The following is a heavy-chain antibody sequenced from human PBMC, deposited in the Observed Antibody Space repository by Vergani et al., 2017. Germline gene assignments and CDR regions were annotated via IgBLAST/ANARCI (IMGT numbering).Heavy chain of an antibody. D-gene: IGHD4-17*01. CDR2: INAGNGNT. J-gene: IGHJ4*02. CDR1: GGTFSSYA. Sequence: QVQLVQSGAEVKKPGSSVKVSCKASGGTFSSYAISWVRQAPGQRLEWMGWINAGNGNTKYSQKFQGRVTITRDTSASTAYMELSSLRSEDTAVYYCVTTVTTWGGYWGQGTLVTVSS. V-gene: IGHV1-3*01. CDR3: VTTVTTWGGY.